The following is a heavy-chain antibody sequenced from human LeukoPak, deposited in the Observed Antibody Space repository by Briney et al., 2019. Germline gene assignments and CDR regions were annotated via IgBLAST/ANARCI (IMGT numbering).Heavy chain of an antibody. V-gene: IGHV4-39*01. CDR1: GGSISSSGYY. CDR3: ARLRGIVVVPAAMNGYYFDY. CDR2: IYYSGRT. D-gene: IGHD2-2*01. Sequence: NASETLSLTCTVSGGSISSSGYYWGWIRQPPGKGPEWIGSIYYSGRTYYNPSLKTRLTIFVDTSKHQFSLKLSSVTAADTAVYYCARLRGIVVVPAAMNGYYFDYWGQGTLVTVSS. J-gene: IGHJ4*02.